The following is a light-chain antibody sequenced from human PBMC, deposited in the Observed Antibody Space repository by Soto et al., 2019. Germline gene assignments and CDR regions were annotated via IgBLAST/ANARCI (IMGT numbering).Light chain of an antibody. CDR1: QSISDY. Sequence: DIQMTQSPSSLSASVGDRVTITCRASQSISDYLNWYQQKPGKAPKFLIYAASSLQSGVPSRFSGSGSGTDSTLTISSLQPEDFATYYCQQSYSTPRTFGQGTKVDIK. V-gene: IGKV1-39*01. CDR2: AAS. J-gene: IGKJ1*01. CDR3: QQSYSTPRT.